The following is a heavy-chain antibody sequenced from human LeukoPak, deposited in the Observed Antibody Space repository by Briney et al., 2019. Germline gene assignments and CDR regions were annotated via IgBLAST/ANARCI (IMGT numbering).Heavy chain of an antibody. CDR1: GFAFSMYT. V-gene: IGHV3-21*04. J-gene: IGHJ4*02. CDR3: AKDRSRYLEGGDFYF. D-gene: IGHD2-21*02. CDR2: ITSSGSDM. Sequence: GGSLSLSCAVSGFAFSMYTMKWVRQPPGKGGEWGSYITSSGSDMYYIDSLKRPFTTSRDNTNNSLYLQIYILTAEDTAVYYCAKDRSRYLEGGDFYFWGQGTLITVTS.